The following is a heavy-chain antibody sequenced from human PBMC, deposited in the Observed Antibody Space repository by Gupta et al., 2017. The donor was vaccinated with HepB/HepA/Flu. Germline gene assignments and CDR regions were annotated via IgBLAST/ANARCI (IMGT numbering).Heavy chain of an antibody. CDR1: GFIFDDYA. CDR3: SKTIYYDDVIYDY. CDR2: ISWNSGSK. V-gene: IGHV3-9*01. D-gene: IGHD3-22*01. J-gene: IGHJ4*02. Sequence: EVQLVESGGTLVQPGRSLRLSCAASGFIFDDYAMHWVRRAPGKGLEWVSGISWNSGSKGYADSVKGRFTISRDNAKNSLYLQMNSLRAEDTALYYCSKTIYYDDVIYDYWGQGTLVTVSS.